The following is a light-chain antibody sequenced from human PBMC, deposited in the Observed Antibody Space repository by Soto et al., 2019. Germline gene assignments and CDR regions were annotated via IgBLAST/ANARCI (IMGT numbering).Light chain of an antibody. J-gene: IGKJ5*01. CDR3: QQLNSY. V-gene: IGKV1-9*01. CDR1: QGISHY. Sequence: DIQLTQSPSFLSASVGDRVTITCRASQGISHYLAWYQQKSGKAPKLLIYGASTLHSGVPSRFSGSGSGTEFPLTISSLQPEDFATYYCQQLNSYFGQGTRLEMK. CDR2: GAS.